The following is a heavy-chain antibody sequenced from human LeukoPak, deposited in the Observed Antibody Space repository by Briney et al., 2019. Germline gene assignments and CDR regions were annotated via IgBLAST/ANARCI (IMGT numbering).Heavy chain of an antibody. J-gene: IGHJ4*02. Sequence: GSLRLFCSASGFSFSRYWMSWVRPASGEGLEWVANINKDGGEKYYVDSVKGRFTISRDNAKNSLYLQMNSLRADDTAVYYCVKDSPPRYSGSPPAYWGQGTLVTVSS. D-gene: IGHD1-26*01. CDR3: VKDSPPRYSGSPPAY. CDR2: INKDGGEK. CDR1: GFSFSRYW. V-gene: IGHV3-7*03.